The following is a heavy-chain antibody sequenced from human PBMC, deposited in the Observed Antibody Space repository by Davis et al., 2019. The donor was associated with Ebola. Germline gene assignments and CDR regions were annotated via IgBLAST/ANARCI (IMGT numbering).Heavy chain of an antibody. V-gene: IGHV1-69*13. CDR2: IIPIFGTA. CDR3: ARDLGETYYYDSSGYWSCGMDV. J-gene: IGHJ6*02. Sequence: SVKVSCKASGGTFSSYAISWVRQAPGQGLDWMGGIIPIFGTANYAQKFQDRVTITADESTSTAYMELSSLRSKDTAVYYCARDLGETYYYDSSGYWSCGMDVWGQGTTVTVSS. CDR1: GGTFSSYA. D-gene: IGHD3-22*01.